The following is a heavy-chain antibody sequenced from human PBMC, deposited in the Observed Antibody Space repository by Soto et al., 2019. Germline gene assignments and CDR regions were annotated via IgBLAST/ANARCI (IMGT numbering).Heavy chain of an antibody. D-gene: IGHD3-3*01. J-gene: IGHJ4*02. Sequence: SVKVSCKASGCTFSSYAISWVRQAPGQGLEWMGGIIPIVGTTNYAQKFQGRVTMTRDTSTSTVYMELRSLRSDDTAVYYCARTLRSPGTHWGQGTLVTVSS. CDR1: GCTFSSYA. CDR2: IIPIVGTT. CDR3: ARTLRSPGTH. V-gene: IGHV1-69*05.